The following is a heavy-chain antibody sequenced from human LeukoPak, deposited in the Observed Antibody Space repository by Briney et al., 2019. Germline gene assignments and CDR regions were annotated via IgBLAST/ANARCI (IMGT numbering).Heavy chain of an antibody. CDR3: ARVEDYYDSSGYYHRILDY. CDR2: TSSNGGST. D-gene: IGHD3-22*01. J-gene: IGHJ4*02. CDR1: GFTFSSYA. V-gene: IGHV3-64*01. Sequence: PGGSLRLSCAASGFTFSSYAMHWVRQAPGKGLEYVSATSSNGGSTYYANSVKGRFTISRDNSKNTLYLQMGSLRAEDMAVYYCARVEDYYDSSGYYHRILDYWGQGTLVTVSS.